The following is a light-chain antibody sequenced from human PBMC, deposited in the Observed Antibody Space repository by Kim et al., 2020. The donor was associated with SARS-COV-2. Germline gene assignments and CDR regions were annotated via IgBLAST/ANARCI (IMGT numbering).Light chain of an antibody. CDR1: KLGDKY. J-gene: IGLJ3*02. V-gene: IGLV3-1*01. Sequence: SYELTQPPSVSVSPGQTASITCSGDKLGDKYACWHQQKPGQSPVLVIYQDSKRPSGIPERSSGSNTGNTATLTISGTQAMDEADYYCQAWDSSTWVFGGG. CDR2: QDS. CDR3: QAWDSSTWV.